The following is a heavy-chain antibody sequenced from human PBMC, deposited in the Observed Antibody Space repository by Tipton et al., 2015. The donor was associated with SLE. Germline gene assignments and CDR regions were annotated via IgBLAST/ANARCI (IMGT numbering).Heavy chain of an antibody. CDR3: ARGLGSCGGGGCPH. Sequence: TLSLTCTVSGGSVSSVSYYWSWIRQPPGKGLESIGYVYYSGSTKYNPSLKSPVTISMDTSKNQFSLQLNSLTAADTAVYYCARGLGSCGGGGCPHWGQGSLVTVSS. J-gene: IGHJ4*02. D-gene: IGHD2-15*01. CDR2: VYYSGST. V-gene: IGHV4-61*01. CDR1: GGSVSSVSYY.